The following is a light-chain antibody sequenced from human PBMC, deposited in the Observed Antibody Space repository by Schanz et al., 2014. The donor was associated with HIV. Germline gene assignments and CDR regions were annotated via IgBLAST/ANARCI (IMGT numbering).Light chain of an antibody. CDR1: SSDVGAYNS. J-gene: IGLJ1*01. Sequence: QSALTQPASVSGSPGQSITISCTGGSSDVGAYNSVSWYQQHPGKAPKLMIYEVTRRPSGLSNRFSGSKSGNTASLTISGLQAEDEADYYCNSYSHSNTYVFGSGTKLTVL. CDR3: NSYSHSNTYV. V-gene: IGLV2-14*01. CDR2: EVT.